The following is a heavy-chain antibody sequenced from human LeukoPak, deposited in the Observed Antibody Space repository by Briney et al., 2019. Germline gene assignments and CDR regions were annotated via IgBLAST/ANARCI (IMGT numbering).Heavy chain of an antibody. V-gene: IGHV5-51*01. J-gene: IGHJ4*02. D-gene: IGHD3-10*01. CDR3: ARPPQYYYSSKKYYFDY. Sequence: KPGESLKISCETSGYSFNNYWIAWVRQMPGKGLEWMGIIYPGDSDTIYSVSFQGRVTISADKSISTAYLQWSSLKASDTAIYYCARPPQYYYSSKKYYFDYWGQGTLVTVSS. CDR1: GYSFNNYW. CDR2: IYPGDSDT.